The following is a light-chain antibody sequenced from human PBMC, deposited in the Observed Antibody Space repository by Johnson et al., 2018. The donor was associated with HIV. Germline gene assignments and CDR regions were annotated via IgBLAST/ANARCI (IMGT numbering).Light chain of an antibody. V-gene: IGLV1-51*02. Sequence: QSALTQPPSVSAVPGQKVTISCAGSSSNIGNNYVSWYQQLPGTAPKLLIYENNKRPSGIPDRFSGSKSGTSATLGITGLQTGDEADYYCGTWDSSLNVFGTGTKVTVL. J-gene: IGLJ1*01. CDR2: ENN. CDR1: SSNIGNNY. CDR3: GTWDSSLNV.